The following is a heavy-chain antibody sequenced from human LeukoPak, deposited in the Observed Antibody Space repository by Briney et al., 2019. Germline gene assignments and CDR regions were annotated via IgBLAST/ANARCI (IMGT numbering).Heavy chain of an antibody. CDR3: ARGSLPQYSSGWYSRFDP. J-gene: IGHJ5*02. Sequence: SETLSLTCAVYGGSFSGYYWSWIRQPPGKGLEWIGEINHSGSTNYNPSLKSRVNISVATSKNQFSLKLSSVTAADTAVYYCARGSLPQYSSGWYSRFDPWGQGTLVTVSS. D-gene: IGHD6-19*01. V-gene: IGHV4-34*01. CDR2: INHSGST. CDR1: GGSFSGYY.